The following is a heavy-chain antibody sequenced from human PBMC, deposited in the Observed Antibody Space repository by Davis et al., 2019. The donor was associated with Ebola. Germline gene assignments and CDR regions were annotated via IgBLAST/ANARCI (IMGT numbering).Heavy chain of an antibody. J-gene: IGHJ6*02. D-gene: IGHD6-6*01. Sequence: GESLKISCAASGFTFSSYWMSWVRQAPGKGLEWVANIKQDGSEKYYVDSVKGRFTISRDNAKNSLYLQMNSLRAEDTAVYYCARGGIAAQTAHYYYGMDVWGQGTTVTVSS. V-gene: IGHV3-7*03. CDR2: IKQDGSEK. CDR3: ARGGIAAQTAHYYYGMDV. CDR1: GFTFSSYW.